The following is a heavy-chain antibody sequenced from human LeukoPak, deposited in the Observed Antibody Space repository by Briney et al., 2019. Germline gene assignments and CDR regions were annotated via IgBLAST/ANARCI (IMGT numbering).Heavy chain of an antibody. J-gene: IGHJ6*02. CDR2: IYPGDSDT. V-gene: IGHV5-51*01. Sequence: GESLKISCKGSGYSFTNYWIGWVRRMPGKGLEWMGIIYPGDSDTRHSPSFQGQVTISADKSINVAYLQWSSLKASDTAMYYCARSPGSGYCSSTTCYIYGMDVWGQGTTVTVSS. CDR3: ARSPGSGYCSSTTCYIYGMDV. CDR1: GYSFTNYW. D-gene: IGHD2-2*01.